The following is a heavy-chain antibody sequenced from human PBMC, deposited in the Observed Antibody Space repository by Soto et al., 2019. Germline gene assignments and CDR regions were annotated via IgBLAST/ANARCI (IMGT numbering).Heavy chain of an antibody. D-gene: IGHD6-13*01. CDR1: GGSISSSSYY. Sequence: SETLSLTCTVSGGSISSSSYYWGWIRQPPGKGLEWIGSIYYSGSIYYNPSLKSRVTISVDTSKNQFSLKLSSVTAADTAVYYCASGYSSFTYYYYYGMDVWGQGTTVTVSS. J-gene: IGHJ6*02. V-gene: IGHV4-39*01. CDR2: IYYSGSI. CDR3: ASGYSSFTYYYYYGMDV.